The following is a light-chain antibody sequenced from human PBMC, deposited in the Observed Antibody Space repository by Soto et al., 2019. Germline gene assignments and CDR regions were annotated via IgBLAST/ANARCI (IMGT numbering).Light chain of an antibody. CDR1: QGISSR. J-gene: IGKJ4*01. V-gene: IGKV1-12*01. Sequence: DIQMTQSPSSVSASVGDRVTITCRASQGISSRLAWYQQKPGKAPKLLIYTASSLQSGVPSTFSGSGSGTDFTLTTASLQPEDVETYYCQQANSFPLTCGGGTKVEIK. CDR2: TAS. CDR3: QQANSFPLT.